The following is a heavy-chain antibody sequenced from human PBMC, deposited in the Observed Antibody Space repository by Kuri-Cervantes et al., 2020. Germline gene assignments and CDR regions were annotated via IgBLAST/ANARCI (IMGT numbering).Heavy chain of an antibody. CDR2: ISGSGGST. CDR1: GFTFSSYA. Sequence: GESLKISCAASGFTFSSYAMSWVRQAPGKGLEWVSAISGSGGSTYYADSVKGRFTISRDNSKNTLYLQMNSLRAEDTAVYYCAIEGRQGAVANTGAFDIWGQGTMVTVSS. D-gene: IGHD6-19*01. CDR3: AIEGRQGAVANTGAFDI. J-gene: IGHJ3*02. V-gene: IGHV3-23*01.